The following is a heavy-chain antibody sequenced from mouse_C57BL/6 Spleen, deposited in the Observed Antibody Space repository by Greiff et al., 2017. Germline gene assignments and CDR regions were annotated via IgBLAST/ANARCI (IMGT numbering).Heavy chain of an antibody. CDR3: ARYNAVVENAMDY. V-gene: IGHV7-3*01. CDR1: GFTFTDYY. D-gene: IGHD1-1*01. Sequence: EVKVVESGGGLVQPGGSLSLSCAASGFTFTDYYMSWVRQPPGKALEWLGFIRNKANGYTTEYSASVKGRFTISRDNSQSILYLQMNALRAEDSATYYCARYNAVVENAMDYWGQGTSVTVSS. CDR2: IRNKANGYTT. J-gene: IGHJ4*01.